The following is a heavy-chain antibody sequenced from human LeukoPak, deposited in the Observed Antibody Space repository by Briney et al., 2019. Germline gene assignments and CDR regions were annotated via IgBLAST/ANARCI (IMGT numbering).Heavy chain of an antibody. D-gene: IGHD3-22*01. J-gene: IGHJ6*02. CDR2: INHGEST. V-gene: IGHV4-34*01. CDR1: GGSFSGYY. CDR3: ARGRTYYYDTSGYYPSIHYGMDV. Sequence: SETLSLTCAVSGGSFSGYYWYWIRQPPGKGLEWIGKINHGESTNYNPSLKSRATLSVDTSKNQFSLKLTSVTAADTAVYYCARGRTYYYDTSGYYPSIHYGMDVWGQGTTVIVSS.